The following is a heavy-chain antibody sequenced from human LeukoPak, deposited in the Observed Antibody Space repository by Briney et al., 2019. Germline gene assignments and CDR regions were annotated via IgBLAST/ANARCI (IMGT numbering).Heavy chain of an antibody. Sequence: SETLSLTCAVYGGSFSGYDWSLSRHPPGKGLEWMGERKHSGSTNYNPSLNRRFTISVETSKNQFSMKLSSVTAADTAVYYCVRPRLRFSLSGPMDVWGKGTTVTVSS. J-gene: IGHJ6*03. V-gene: IGHV4-34*01. D-gene: IGHD3-3*01. CDR2: RKHSGST. CDR3: VRPRLRFSLSGPMDV. CDR1: GGSFSGYD.